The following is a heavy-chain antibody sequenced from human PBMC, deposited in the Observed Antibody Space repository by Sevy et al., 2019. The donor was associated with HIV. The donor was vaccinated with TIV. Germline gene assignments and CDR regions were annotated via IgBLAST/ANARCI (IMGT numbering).Heavy chain of an antibody. CDR1: GDSITSYY. Sequence: SETLSLTCTVSGDSITSYYWSWIRQSAGKGLEWIGRIYSTGKTNYNPSLESRVTMSIDTSKNQFSLRLSSVTAADTAIYYCARDQLVLTYYFHMDTWGKGAMVTVSS. CDR2: IYSTGKT. D-gene: IGHD3-10*01. V-gene: IGHV4-4*07. J-gene: IGHJ6*03. CDR3: ARDQLVLTYYFHMDT.